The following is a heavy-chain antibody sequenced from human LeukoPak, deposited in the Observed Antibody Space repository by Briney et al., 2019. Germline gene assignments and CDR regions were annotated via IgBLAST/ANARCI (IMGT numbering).Heavy chain of an antibody. V-gene: IGHV1-69*13. CDR3: ARVRYYYDSSGYPDRIFDY. D-gene: IGHD3-22*01. J-gene: IGHJ4*02. CDR2: IIPIFGTA. Sequence: LVKVSCKASGGTFSSYAISWVRQAPGQGLEWMGGIIPIFGTANYAQKFQGRVTITADESTSTAYMELSSLRSEDTAVYYCARVRYYYDSSGYPDRIFDYWGQGTLVTVSS. CDR1: GGTFSSYA.